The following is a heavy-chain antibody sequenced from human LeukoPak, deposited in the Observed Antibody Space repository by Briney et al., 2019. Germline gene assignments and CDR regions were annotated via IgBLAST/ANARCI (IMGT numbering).Heavy chain of an antibody. CDR1: GGSISSHY. Sequence: SETLSLTCTVSGGSISSHYWSWIRQPPGKGLEWIGYIYYSGGTNYNPSLKSRVTISVDTSKNQFSLKLSSVTAADTAVYYCARGRAYGYWGQGTLVTVSS. CDR3: ARGRAYGY. D-gene: IGHD2-21*01. CDR2: IYYSGGT. V-gene: IGHV4-59*11. J-gene: IGHJ4*02.